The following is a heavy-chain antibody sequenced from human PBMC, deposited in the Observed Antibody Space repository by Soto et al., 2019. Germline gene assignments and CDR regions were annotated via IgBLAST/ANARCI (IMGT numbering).Heavy chain of an antibody. J-gene: IGHJ6*02. CDR1: GGTFSSYT. D-gene: IGHD6-13*01. CDR3: ARDRDSSSWYRGYYYYGMDV. CDR2: IIPILGIA. Sequence: QVQLVQSGAEVKKPGSSVKVSCKASGGTFSSYTISWVRQAPGQGLEWMGRIIPILGIANYAQKFQGRVPITADKSTSTADMELSSLRSEDTAVYYCARDRDSSSWYRGYYYYGMDVWGQGTTVTVSS. V-gene: IGHV1-69*08.